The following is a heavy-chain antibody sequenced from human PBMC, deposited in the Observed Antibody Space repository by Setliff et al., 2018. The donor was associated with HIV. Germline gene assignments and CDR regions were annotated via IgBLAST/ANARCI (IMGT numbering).Heavy chain of an antibody. V-gene: IGHV3-15*01. J-gene: IGHJ3*02. CDR1: GFTFSNAW. D-gene: IGHD6-19*01. CDR2: IKSKTDGGTT. CDR3: ARYALAVPGYHNAFDI. Sequence: GGSLRLSCAASGFTFSNAWMSWVRQAPGKGLEWVGRIKSKTDGGTTDYAAPLKGRFTISRDDSKNTLYLQMNSLRSEDTAVYYCARYALAVPGYHNAFDIWGQGTMVTVSS.